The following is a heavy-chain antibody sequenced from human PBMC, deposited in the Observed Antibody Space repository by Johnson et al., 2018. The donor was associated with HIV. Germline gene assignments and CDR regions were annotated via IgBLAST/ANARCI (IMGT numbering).Heavy chain of an antibody. Sequence: QVQLVESGGGLVQPGGSLRLSCAASGFTFSDYYMSWIRQDSGKGLEWVSYISGSGGTKYYADSVKGRFTIYRDNAKNSLYLLMNGLRVEDTALYYCARSGDYGAFDIWGQGTMVTVSS. CDR3: ARSGDYGAFDI. V-gene: IGHV3-11*01. CDR1: GFTFSDYY. J-gene: IGHJ3*02. CDR2: ISGSGGTK. D-gene: IGHD2-21*02.